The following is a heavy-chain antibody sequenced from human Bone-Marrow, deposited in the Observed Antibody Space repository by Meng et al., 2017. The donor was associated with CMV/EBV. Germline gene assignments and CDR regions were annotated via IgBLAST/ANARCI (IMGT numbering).Heavy chain of an antibody. CDR3: ARGGPGETYYFDY. D-gene: IGHD3-10*01. J-gene: IGHJ4*02. CDR1: GYTFTSYD. Sequence: SVKVSCKASGYTFTSYDINWVRQATGQGLEWMGGIIPIFGTANYAQKFQGRVTITTDESTSTAYMELSSLRSEDTAVYYCARGGPGETYYFDYWGQGTLVTVSS. V-gene: IGHV1-69*05. CDR2: IIPIFGTA.